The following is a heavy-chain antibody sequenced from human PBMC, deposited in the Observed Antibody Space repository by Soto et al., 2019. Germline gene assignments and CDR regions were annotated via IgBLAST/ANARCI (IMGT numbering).Heavy chain of an antibody. CDR1: GFTFSSFW. CDR2: INTDGSST. V-gene: IGHV3-74*01. Sequence: EVQLVESGGGLVQPGGSLRLSCAVSGFTFSSFWMHWVRQAPGEGLVWVSRINTDGSSTSYADSVKGRFTISRDNAKNTLYLQMNSLRVEDTAMYYCAKRGVDTFGLSYWGHRTLVTVSS. CDR3: AKRGVDTFGLSY. J-gene: IGHJ4*01. D-gene: IGHD3-10*01.